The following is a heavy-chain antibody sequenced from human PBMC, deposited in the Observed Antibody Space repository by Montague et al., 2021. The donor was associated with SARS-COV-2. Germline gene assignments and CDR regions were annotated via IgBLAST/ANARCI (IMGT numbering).Heavy chain of an antibody. Sequence: SLRLSCAASGFTFSSYSMNWVRQAPGKGLEWVSSISSSSSYIYYADSVKGRFTISRDDAKNSLYLQMNSLRAEDTAVYYCARDLTTVTSKYLDYWGQGTLVTVSS. CDR2: ISSSSSYI. CDR3: ARDLTTVTSKYLDY. CDR1: GFTFSSYS. V-gene: IGHV3-21*01. J-gene: IGHJ4*02. D-gene: IGHD4-17*01.